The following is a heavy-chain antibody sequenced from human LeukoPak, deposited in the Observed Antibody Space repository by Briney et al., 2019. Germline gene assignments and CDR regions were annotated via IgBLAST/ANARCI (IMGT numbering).Heavy chain of an antibody. J-gene: IGHJ1*01. CDR3: TKERRGWLSEH. V-gene: IGHV3-30*02. Sequence: GGSLRLSCAASGFTFSSYGMHWVRQAPGKGLEYVAFIPYDGDNKYYVDSVKGRFTTSRDNSKNTLYLQMNSLRVEDTAIYYCTKERRGWLSEHWGQGTPVTVSS. CDR2: IPYDGDNK. D-gene: IGHD2/OR15-2a*01. CDR1: GFTFSSYG.